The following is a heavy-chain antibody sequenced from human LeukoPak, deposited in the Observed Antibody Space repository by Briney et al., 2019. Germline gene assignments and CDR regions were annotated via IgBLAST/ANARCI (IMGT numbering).Heavy chain of an antibody. V-gene: IGHV3-7*03. CDR3: ARSSYSSSSSV. CDR1: GFTFSGFW. J-gene: IGHJ3*01. Sequence: GGSLRHSCAVSGFTFSGFWMSWSRQAPGKGLEWVASINSDGSEGYYADVVKGRFTISRDNAKNSLYLQINSLRAEDTAVYYCARSSYSSSSSVWGQGTMVTVSS. CDR2: INSDGSEG. D-gene: IGHD6-6*01.